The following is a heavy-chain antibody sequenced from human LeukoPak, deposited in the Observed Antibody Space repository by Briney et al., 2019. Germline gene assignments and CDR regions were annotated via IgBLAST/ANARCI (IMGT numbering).Heavy chain of an antibody. CDR1: GVTFSGYG. Sequence: PGRTLRLSCAASGVTFSGYGMHWVRQAPGKGLEWGAVIWYVGSNKYYADPVKGRFTFSRDNSKNPLYLQMNRLRAEGTAVYYCARVNGSGWSRRYYYYYYGMDVWGKGTTVTVSS. CDR3: ARVNGSGWSRRYYYYYYGMDV. D-gene: IGHD6-19*01. J-gene: IGHJ6*04. V-gene: IGHV3-33*01. CDR2: IWYVGSNK.